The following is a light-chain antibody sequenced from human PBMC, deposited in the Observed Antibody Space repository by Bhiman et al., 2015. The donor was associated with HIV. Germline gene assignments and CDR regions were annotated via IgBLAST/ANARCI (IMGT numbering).Light chain of an antibody. CDR1: KLGNRY. V-gene: IGLV3-1*01. CDR2: QDN. J-gene: IGLJ1*01. Sequence: SYELTQPPSLSVSPGQTASITCSGDKLGNRYACWYQQKPGQSPVLVIYQDNKRPSGIPERFSGSNSGNSATLTISGTQAMDEADYYCQAWDSSTNVFGTGTKVTVL. CDR3: QAWDSSTNV.